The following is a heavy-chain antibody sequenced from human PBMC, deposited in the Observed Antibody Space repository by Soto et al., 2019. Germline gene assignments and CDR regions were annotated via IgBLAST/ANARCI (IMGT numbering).Heavy chain of an antibody. CDR3: ARVSRNSGSYFDY. D-gene: IGHD1-26*01. J-gene: IGHJ4*02. CDR1: GFTFSSYS. CDR2: ISSSSSYI. Sequence: GGSLRLSCAASGFTFSSYSMNWVRQAPGKGLEWVSSISSSSSYIHYADSVKGRFTISRDNAKNSLYLQMNSLRAEDTAVYYCARVSRNSGSYFDYWGQGTLVTVSS. V-gene: IGHV3-21*01.